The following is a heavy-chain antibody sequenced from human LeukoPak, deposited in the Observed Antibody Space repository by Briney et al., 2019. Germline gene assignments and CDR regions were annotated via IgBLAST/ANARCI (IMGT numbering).Heavy chain of an antibody. CDR2: IKSKADGETT. CDR1: ELIFSNAW. D-gene: IGHD3-22*01. CDR3: TTDIMAGFYDSSGYYYFGVDY. Sequence: GGSLRLSCAASELIFSNAWMTWVRQAPGKGLEWVGRIKSKADGETTDYAAPVKGRFTISRDDSKNTLYLQMNSLKTEDTAVYYCTTDIMAGFYDSSGYYYFGVDYWGQGTLVTVSS. V-gene: IGHV3-15*01. J-gene: IGHJ4*02.